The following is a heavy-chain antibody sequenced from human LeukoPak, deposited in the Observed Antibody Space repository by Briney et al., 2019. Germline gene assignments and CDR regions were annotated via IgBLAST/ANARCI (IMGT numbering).Heavy chain of an antibody. Sequence: QAGGSLRLSCAAPGFTFSSYWMHWVRQAPGKGLVWVSRINGDGSGTSYAASVKGRFTISRDNAKNTLYLQMNSLRVEDTAVYYCASGDAHAFDIWGQGTMVTVSS. CDR3: ASGDAHAFDI. CDR2: INGDGSGT. V-gene: IGHV3-74*01. J-gene: IGHJ3*02. D-gene: IGHD3-10*01. CDR1: GFTFSSYW.